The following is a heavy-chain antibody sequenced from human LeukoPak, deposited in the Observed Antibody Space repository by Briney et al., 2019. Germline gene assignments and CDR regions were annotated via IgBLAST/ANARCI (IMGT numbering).Heavy chain of an antibody. CDR2: ISAYNGNT. D-gene: IGHD3-22*01. CDR1: GYTFTSYA. Sequence: ASVKVSCKASGYTFTSYAITWVRQAPGQGLEWMGWISAYNGNTNYAQNLQGRVTMTIDTSTTTAYMELRSLRSDDTAVYYCARSWGYYDSSGYYDVWFDPWGQGTLVTVSS. CDR3: ARSWGYYDSSGYYDVWFDP. V-gene: IGHV1-18*01. J-gene: IGHJ5*02.